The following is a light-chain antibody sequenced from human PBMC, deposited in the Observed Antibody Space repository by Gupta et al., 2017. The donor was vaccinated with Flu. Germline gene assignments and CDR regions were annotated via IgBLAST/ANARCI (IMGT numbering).Light chain of an antibody. CDR1: RNIRNY. CDR3: QESVSTPFI. CDR2: TTS. Sequence: LSSLSASVRDRVTSTCRASRNIRNYLNWYQQKPGKAPKLLIYTTSTLQSGVPSRFSGSGSGTDFTLTISSLQSEDFATYYCQESVSTPFIFGQGTKVDLK. V-gene: IGKV1-39*01. J-gene: IGKJ3*01.